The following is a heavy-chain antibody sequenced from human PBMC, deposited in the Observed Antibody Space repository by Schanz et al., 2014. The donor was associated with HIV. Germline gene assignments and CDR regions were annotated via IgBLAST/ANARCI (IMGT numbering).Heavy chain of an antibody. Sequence: EVEMSESGGGLVQPGGSLRLSCVASGFTFGSYAVSWVRQAPGKGLEWVADISARGERTYYADSVKGRFTISRDNSKDMVYLHMNGLQAEDTAKYYCARDSGSYQYFQYWGQGTLVTVSS. CDR1: GFTFGSYA. J-gene: IGHJ1*01. CDR3: ARDSGSYQYFQY. CDR2: ISARGERT. V-gene: IGHV3-23*01. D-gene: IGHD1-26*01.